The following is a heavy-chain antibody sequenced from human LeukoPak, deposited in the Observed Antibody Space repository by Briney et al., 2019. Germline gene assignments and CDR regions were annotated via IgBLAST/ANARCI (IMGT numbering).Heavy chain of an antibody. V-gene: IGHV3-73*01. Sequence: PGGSLRLSCAASGFTFSGSAMHWVRQASGKGLEWVGRIRSKANSYATAYAASVKGRFTISRDDSKSTAYLQMNSLKTEDTAVYYCTRLGDYDFWSGPSDAFDIWGQGTMVTVSS. CDR2: IRSKANSYAT. J-gene: IGHJ3*02. CDR1: GFTFSGSA. D-gene: IGHD3-3*01. CDR3: TRLGDYDFWSGPSDAFDI.